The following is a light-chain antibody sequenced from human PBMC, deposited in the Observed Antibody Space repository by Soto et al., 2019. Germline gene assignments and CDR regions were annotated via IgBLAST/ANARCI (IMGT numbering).Light chain of an antibody. CDR1: SSDVGGYNY. V-gene: IGLV2-14*01. CDR2: DVS. CDR3: CSSTSSGTRV. J-gene: IGLJ3*02. Sequence: QSALTQPASVSASPGQSITISCTGTSSDVGGYNYVSWYQQRPGKAPELIIYDVSNRPSGVSNRFSGSKSGNTASLTISGLEDEDDADYYCCSSTSSGTRVFGGGTKLTVL.